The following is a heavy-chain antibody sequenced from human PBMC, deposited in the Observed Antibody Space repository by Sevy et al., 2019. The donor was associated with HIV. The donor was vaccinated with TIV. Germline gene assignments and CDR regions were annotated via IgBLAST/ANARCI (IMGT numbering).Heavy chain of an antibody. D-gene: IGHD3-10*01. Sequence: GGSLRLSCAASGFNFNMYRMNWVRQAPGKGLEWVSSISSSSSDIKYADSVKGRFTVSRDNAKNSLFLQMNSLRAEDTAVYYCATLLMWFEELPRGLDYWGQGALVTVSS. J-gene: IGHJ4*02. CDR3: ATLLMWFEELPRGLDY. CDR2: ISSSSSDI. V-gene: IGHV3-21*01. CDR1: GFNFNMYR.